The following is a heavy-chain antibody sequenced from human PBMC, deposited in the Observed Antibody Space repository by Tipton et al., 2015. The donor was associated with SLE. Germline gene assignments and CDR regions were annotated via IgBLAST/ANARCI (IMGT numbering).Heavy chain of an antibody. V-gene: IGHV4-59*13. D-gene: IGHD3-22*01. Sequence: TLSLTCTVSGGSISGFYWGWFRQPPGKGLEWIGYIYSSGRANLNPSLKSRVAISADTSKNQFSLKLSSVTAADTAVYYCARDGDSTGRSYFQHWGQGTLVTVSS. CDR1: GGSISGFY. CDR3: ARDGDSTGRSYFQH. CDR2: IYSSGRA. J-gene: IGHJ1*01.